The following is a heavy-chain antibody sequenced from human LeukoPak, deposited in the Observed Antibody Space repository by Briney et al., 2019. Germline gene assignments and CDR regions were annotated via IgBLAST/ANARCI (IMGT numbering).Heavy chain of an antibody. CDR2: INHSGST. V-gene: IGHV4-34*01. CDR1: GGSFSGYY. CDR3: ARENYYYYYMDV. Sequence: SETLSLTCAVYGGSFSGYYWSWIRQPPGKGLEWIGEINHSGSTNYNPSLKSRVTISVDTSKNQFSLKLSSVTAADTAVYYCARENYYYYYMDVWGKGTTVTVSS. J-gene: IGHJ6*03.